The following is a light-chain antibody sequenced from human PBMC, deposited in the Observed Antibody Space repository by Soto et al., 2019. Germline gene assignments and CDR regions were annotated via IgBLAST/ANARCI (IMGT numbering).Light chain of an antibody. Sequence: QSALTQPASVSGSPGQSVTISCTGTNTNIGTYQAISWYQQHPGKAPKLILYEVSQWPSGVSDRFSGSKSGNTASLTISGLQAEDEADYHCCSYASSSTYVFGTGTKLTVL. CDR1: NTNIGTYQA. CDR2: EVS. J-gene: IGLJ1*01. CDR3: CSYASSSTYV. V-gene: IGLV2-23*02.